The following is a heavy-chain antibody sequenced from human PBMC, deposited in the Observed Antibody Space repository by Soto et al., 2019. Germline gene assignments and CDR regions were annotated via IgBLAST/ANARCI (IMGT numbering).Heavy chain of an antibody. J-gene: IGHJ6*02. CDR1: GGSISTYY. D-gene: IGHD2-21*01. CDR3: ASGLWGGSMDV. V-gene: IGHV4-59*01. CDR2: TYYSGSS. Sequence: QVQLQESGPGLVKPSETLSLTCTVSGGSISTYYWSWIRQPPGKGLEWIGYTYYSGSSTYNPSLKRRVTTTVETSKDQISLKLSSVTAADTAVYYCASGLWGGSMDVWGQGTTVTVSS.